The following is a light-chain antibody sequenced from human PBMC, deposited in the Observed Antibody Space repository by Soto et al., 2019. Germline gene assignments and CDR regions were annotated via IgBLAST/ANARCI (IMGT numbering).Light chain of an antibody. V-gene: IGKV3D-20*02. CDR3: QQSNIWPPVT. CDR2: GAF. Sequence: EIVLTQSPGALSLSPGERANLSCRSSQSVSNNYLAWYQQKPGQAPRLLIYGAFNRATGIPARFSGSGSGADFTLTISSLEPEDFAVYYCQQSNIWPPVTFGQGTQLEIK. J-gene: IGKJ5*01. CDR1: QSVSNNY.